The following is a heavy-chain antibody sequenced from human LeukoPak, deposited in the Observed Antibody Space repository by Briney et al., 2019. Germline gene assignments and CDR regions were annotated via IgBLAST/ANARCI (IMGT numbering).Heavy chain of an antibody. CDR2: IYSGGTA. CDR3: ARRGRYYDSGELY. D-gene: IGHD3-16*01. V-gene: IGHV3-66*04. Sequence: GGSLRLSCEASGFTVSHNYMSWVRQAPGKGLGWVSPIYSGGTAYYADSVKGRFTISRDNSKNTVYLQMNSLGAEDTAVYYCARRGRYYDSGELYWGQGTLVTVSS. J-gene: IGHJ4*02. CDR1: GFTVSHNY.